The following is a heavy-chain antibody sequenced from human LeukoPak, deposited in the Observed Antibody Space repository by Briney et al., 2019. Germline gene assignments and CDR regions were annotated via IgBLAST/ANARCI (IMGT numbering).Heavy chain of an antibody. V-gene: IGHV4-38-2*02. D-gene: IGHD5-18*01. Sequence: PSETLSLTCTVSGYSISSGYYWGWIRQPPGKGLEWIGSIYHSGSTYYNPSLKSRVTISVDTSKNQFSLKLSSVTAADTAVYYCARSQQLIRTFDCWGQGTLVTVSS. J-gene: IGHJ4*02. CDR3: ARSQQLIRTFDC. CDR1: GYSISSGYY. CDR2: IYHSGST.